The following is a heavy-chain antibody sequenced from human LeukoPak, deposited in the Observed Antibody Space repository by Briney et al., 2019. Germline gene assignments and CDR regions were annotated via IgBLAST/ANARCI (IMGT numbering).Heavy chain of an antibody. D-gene: IGHD3-22*01. J-gene: IGHJ4*02. CDR3: AKDRDYYYDSSGYYYDFDY. V-gene: IGHV3-30*18. CDR1: GFTFSSYG. CDR2: ISYDGSNK. Sequence: GSLRLSCAASGFTFSSYGMHWVRQAPGKGLEWVAVISYDGSNKYYADSVKGRFTISRDNSKNTLYLQMNSLRAEDTAVYYCAKDRDYYYDSSGYYYDFDYWGQGTLVTVSS.